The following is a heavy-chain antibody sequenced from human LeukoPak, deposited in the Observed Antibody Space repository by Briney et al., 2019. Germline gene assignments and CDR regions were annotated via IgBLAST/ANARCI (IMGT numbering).Heavy chain of an antibody. CDR1: GGSISSSSYY. J-gene: IGHJ4*02. CDR2: IYYSGST. CDR3: ASSSSGSYSYYFDY. V-gene: IGHV4-39*07. Sequence: KTSETLSLTCTVCGGSISSSSYYWGWIRQPPGKGLEWIGSIYYSGSTYYSPSLKSRVTISVDTSKNQFSLKLSSVTAADTAVYYCASSSSGSYSYYFDYWGQGTLVTVSS. D-gene: IGHD1-26*01.